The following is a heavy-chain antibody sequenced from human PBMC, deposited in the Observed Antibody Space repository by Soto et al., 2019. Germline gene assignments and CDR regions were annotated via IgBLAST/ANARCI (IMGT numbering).Heavy chain of an antibody. V-gene: IGHV1-69*13. CDR1: GGTFSSYA. CDR2: IIPIFGTA. Sequence: SVKVSCKASGGTFSSYAISWVRQAPGQGLEWMGGIIPIFGTANYAQKFQGRVTITADESTSTAYMELSSLRSEDTAVYYCARVRVVPAAIGAFDIWGQGTMVTVSS. D-gene: IGHD2-2*02. J-gene: IGHJ3*02. CDR3: ARVRVVPAAIGAFDI.